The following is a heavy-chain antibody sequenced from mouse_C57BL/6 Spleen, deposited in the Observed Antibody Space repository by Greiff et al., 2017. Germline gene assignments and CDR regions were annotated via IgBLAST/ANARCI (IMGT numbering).Heavy chain of an antibody. Sequence: VQLKESGAELVRPGTSVKVSCKASGYAFTNYLIEWVKQRPGQGLEWIGVINPGSGGTNYNEKFKGKATLTADKSSSTAYMQLSSLTSEDSAVYFCARSATVVATNGYAMDYWGQGTSVTVSS. CDR1: GYAFTNYL. CDR3: ARSATVVATNGYAMDY. J-gene: IGHJ4*01. D-gene: IGHD1-1*01. V-gene: IGHV1-54*01. CDR2: INPGSGGT.